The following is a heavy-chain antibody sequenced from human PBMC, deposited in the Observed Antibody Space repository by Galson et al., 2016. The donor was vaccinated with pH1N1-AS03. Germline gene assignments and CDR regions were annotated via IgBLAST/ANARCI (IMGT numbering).Heavy chain of an antibody. CDR2: ISNDGRNV. Sequence: SLRLSCAASGFTFSMSYIHWVRQAPGKGLEWVSRISNDGRNVRYADFVKGRFAVSRDNAKNTVFLQMNSLRADDMAVYFCARRNPNPNFAIWYQHDYGMDVWDQGTTVTVSS. J-gene: IGHJ6*02. D-gene: IGHD2-2*01. V-gene: IGHV3-74*01. CDR1: GFTFSMSY. CDR3: ARRNPNPNFAIWYQHDYGMDV.